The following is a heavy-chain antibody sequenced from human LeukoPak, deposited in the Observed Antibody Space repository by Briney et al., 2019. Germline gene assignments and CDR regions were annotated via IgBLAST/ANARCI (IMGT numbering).Heavy chain of an antibody. D-gene: IGHD5-18*01. J-gene: IGHJ4*02. CDR2: ISCSSRSI. Sequence: GGSLRLSCAASGFTFNSYSMNWVRQAPGKGLEWVSSISCSSRSIYYADSVKGRCTISRDNAKNSLYLQMNSLSAEATAVYYCARASGDIVETATMGSYWGQGTLVTVSS. CDR3: ARASGDIVETATMGSY. V-gene: IGHV3-21*01. CDR1: GFTFNSYS.